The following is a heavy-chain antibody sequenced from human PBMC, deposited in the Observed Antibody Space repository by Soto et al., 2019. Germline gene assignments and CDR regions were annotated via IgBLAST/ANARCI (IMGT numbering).Heavy chain of an antibody. J-gene: IGHJ4*02. D-gene: IGHD2-21*01. CDR3: ARGGVVINTTSFFAY. V-gene: IGHV5-51*01. Sequence: GESLKISWKGAGYRFSNYWIGWVRQMSGKGLEWMGIIYPGDSDTRYSPSFQGQVTISADRSISTAYLQWSSLKASDTGMYFCARGGVVINTTSFFAYWGQGVPVTVSS. CDR2: IYPGDSDT. CDR1: GYRFSNYW.